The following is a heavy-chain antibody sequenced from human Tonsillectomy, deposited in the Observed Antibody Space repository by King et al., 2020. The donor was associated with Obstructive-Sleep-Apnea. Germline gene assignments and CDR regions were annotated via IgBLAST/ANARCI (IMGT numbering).Heavy chain of an antibody. J-gene: IGHJ5*02. Sequence: VQLQESGPGLVKPSGTLSLHGAVSGGSLSSNTWWSWVRQPPGKGLEWIGEIYRRGSTNYNPTLKSRATISMDKSKNQFSLNLTSLTAADTAVYYCARDREWLRLDGLDPLGQGTLVTVSS. V-gene: IGHV4-4*02. CDR2: IYRRGST. CDR3: ARDREWLRLDGLDP. CDR1: GGSLSSNTW. D-gene: IGHD5-12*01.